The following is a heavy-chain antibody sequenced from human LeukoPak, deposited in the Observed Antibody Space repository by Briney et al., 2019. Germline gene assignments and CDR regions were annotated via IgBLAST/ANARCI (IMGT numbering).Heavy chain of an antibody. CDR1: GFTFDDYA. CDR3: ARTASIQHTAMVTQYYYGMDV. D-gene: IGHD5-18*01. V-gene: IGHV3-43*02. CDR2: SSGDVGRI. J-gene: IGHJ6*02. Sequence: PGGSLRLSCVASGFTFDDYAMHRVRQAPGRGLEWVSLSSGDVGRIYYADSVKGRFTISRDNSKNSLYLQMNSLTTEDTALYYCARTASIQHTAMVTQYYYGMDVWGQGTTVTVSS.